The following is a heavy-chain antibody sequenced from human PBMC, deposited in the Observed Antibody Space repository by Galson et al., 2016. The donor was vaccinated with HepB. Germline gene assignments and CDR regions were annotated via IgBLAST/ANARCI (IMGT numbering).Heavy chain of an antibody. V-gene: IGHV3-30*18. CDR1: GFTFSDFG. CDR3: AKDPRTSYYYDSSGYPGY. D-gene: IGHD3-22*01. CDR2: ISYDASRR. Sequence: SLRLSCAASGFTFSDFGMHWVRQAPGKGLEWVAVISYDASRRYYADSVKGRFTISRDNSKNTLYLHMNSLRAEDTAVYYCAKDPRTSYYYDSSGYPGYWGQGTLVTVSS. J-gene: IGHJ4*02.